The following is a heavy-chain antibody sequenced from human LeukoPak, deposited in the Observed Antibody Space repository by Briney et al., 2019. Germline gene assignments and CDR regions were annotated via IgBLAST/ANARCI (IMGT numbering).Heavy chain of an antibody. V-gene: IGHV4-59*11. CDR1: GGSISSHY. CDR3: ASRRGSGSYRGAFDI. J-gene: IGHJ3*02. CDR2: ISYSGST. D-gene: IGHD3-10*01. Sequence: PSGTLSLTCTVSGGSISSHYWSWIRQPPGKGLEWIGYISYSGSTNYNPSLKSRVTISVDTSNNQFSLRLTSVTAADTAVYYCASRRGSGSYRGAFDIWGQGTMVTVSS.